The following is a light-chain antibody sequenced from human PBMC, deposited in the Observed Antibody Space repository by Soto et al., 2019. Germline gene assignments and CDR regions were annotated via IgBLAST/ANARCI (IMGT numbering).Light chain of an antibody. CDR1: QVISSS. CDR3: QQLFDSPIP. J-gene: IGKJ5*01. V-gene: IGKV1-9*01. CDR2: AAS. Sequence: TGTYTCRASQVISSSLAWYQLKPGKAPKLLIYAASTLESGVPSRFSATVSGTEFSLTITSLQPEDFATYYCQQLFDSPIPFGQVTRLEIK.